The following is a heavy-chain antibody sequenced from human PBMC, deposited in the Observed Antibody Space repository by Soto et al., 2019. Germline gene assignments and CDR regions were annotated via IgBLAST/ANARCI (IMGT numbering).Heavy chain of an antibody. Sequence: GGSLRLSCAASGFTFSSYAMHWVRQAPGKGLEWVAVISYDGSNKYYADSVEGRFTISRDNSKNTLYLQMNSLRAEDTAVYYCARDWADDSSGYSCYYGMDVWGQGTTGTVSS. V-gene: IGHV3-30-3*01. CDR2: ISYDGSNK. CDR1: GFTFSSYA. D-gene: IGHD3-22*01. J-gene: IGHJ6*02. CDR3: ARDWADDSSGYSCYYGMDV.